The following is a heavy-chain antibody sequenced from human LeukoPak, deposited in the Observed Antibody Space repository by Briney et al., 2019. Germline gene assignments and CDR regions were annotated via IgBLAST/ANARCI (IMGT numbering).Heavy chain of an antibody. D-gene: IGHD3-9*01. CDR1: GFTFSNYA. CDR3: AKWGDYDVLTGYYDPDY. V-gene: IGHV3-23*01. Sequence: PGASLRLTCAASGFTFSNYAMSWVRQAPGKGLEWVSAITGSGGGTYYADSVKGRFTISRDNSKNTLYPQMNSLRADDTAVYYCAKWGDYDVLTGYYDPDYWGQGTLVTVSS. CDR2: ITGSGGGT. J-gene: IGHJ4*02.